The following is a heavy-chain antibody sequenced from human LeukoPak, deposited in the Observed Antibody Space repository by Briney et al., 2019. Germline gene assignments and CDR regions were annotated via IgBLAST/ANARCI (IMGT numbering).Heavy chain of an antibody. Sequence: GTSLRLSCVASGFSFTSYSMNWVRQAPGKGLEWLSFLSSSSGVVHYADSVKGRFTISRDNAKNSVYLQINNLSAADTAVYYCARTSGSYFGYFDYWGQGSLDTVSA. D-gene: IGHD1-26*01. V-gene: IGHV3-48*04. CDR3: ARTSGSYFGYFDY. J-gene: IGHJ4*02. CDR1: GFSFTSYS. CDR2: LSSSSGVV.